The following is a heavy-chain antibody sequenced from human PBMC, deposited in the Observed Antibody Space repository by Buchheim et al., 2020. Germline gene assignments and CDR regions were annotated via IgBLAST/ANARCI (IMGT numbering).Heavy chain of an antibody. V-gene: IGHV4-59*01. J-gene: IGHJ6*02. CDR1: GGSISSYY. Sequence: QVQLQESGPGLVKPSETLSLTCTVSGGSISSYYWSWIRQPPGKGLEWIAYIYYSGSTYSNPSLKSRFTISVDTSKNQFSLKLSSVTAADTAVYYCARDHTYYYDSSGKPEYYYGMDVWGQGTT. D-gene: IGHD3-22*01. CDR2: IYYSGST. CDR3: ARDHTYYYDSSGKPEYYYGMDV.